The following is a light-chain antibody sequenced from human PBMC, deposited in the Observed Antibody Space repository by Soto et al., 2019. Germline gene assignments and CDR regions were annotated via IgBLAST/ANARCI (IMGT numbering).Light chain of an antibody. Sequence: QSALPQPRSVSGSPGQSVTISGTGTSSDVGAYNHVSWYQQHPGKVPKLIINEVSERPSGVPDRFSGSKSGNTASLTISGLQAEDEAEYYYCSHAGSYSWVFGGGTKLTVL. CDR3: CSHAGSYSWV. J-gene: IGLJ3*02. CDR1: SSDVGAYNH. CDR2: EVS. V-gene: IGLV2-11*01.